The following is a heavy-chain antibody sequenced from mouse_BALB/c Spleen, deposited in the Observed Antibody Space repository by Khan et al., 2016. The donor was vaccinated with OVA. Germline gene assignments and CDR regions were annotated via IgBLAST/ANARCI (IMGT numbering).Heavy chain of an antibody. CDR3: ARGVAAYYRSDGGTMEY. D-gene: IGHD2-12*01. Sequence: QIQLVQSGPELKKPGETVRISCKASGYTFTTAGIQWVQKMPGKGLKWIGWINTHSGVPKYAEDFKGRIAFSLEISVRTAYLQITNLKNEDTATYLCARGVAAYYRSDGGTMEYWGQGTLVTVSS. J-gene: IGHJ4*01. V-gene: IGHV9-4*02. CDR1: GYTFTTAG. CDR2: INTHSGVP.